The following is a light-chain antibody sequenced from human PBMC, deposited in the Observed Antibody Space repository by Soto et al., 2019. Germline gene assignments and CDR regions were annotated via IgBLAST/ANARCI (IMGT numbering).Light chain of an antibody. CDR1: QGVTTN. Sequence: VVTQPPLSLSVAPGQPASISCRAGQGVTTNFAWYQQKSGQSPRLLIYDVSIRATGVPARFSGTGSETDFTLTISGLQSEDSAIYFCQQYNNWPFSFGQGTRLEIK. CDR2: DVS. V-gene: IGKV3-15*01. CDR3: QQYNNWPFS. J-gene: IGKJ5*01.